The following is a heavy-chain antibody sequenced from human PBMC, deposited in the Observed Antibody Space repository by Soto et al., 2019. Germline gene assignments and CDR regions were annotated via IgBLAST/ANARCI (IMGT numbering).Heavy chain of an antibody. V-gene: IGHV1-69*13. D-gene: IGHD3-3*01. CDR3: ARASGGFLEWRPICY. J-gene: IGHJ4*01. Sequence: SVKVSGKASGGTVSSYAISWVRQAPGQGLEWMGGIIPIFGTANYAPKFQGRVTITADESTSTAYMELSSLRSEDTAVYYCARASGGFLEWRPICYWGHGSLVTCS. CDR1: GGTVSSYA. CDR2: IIPIFGTA.